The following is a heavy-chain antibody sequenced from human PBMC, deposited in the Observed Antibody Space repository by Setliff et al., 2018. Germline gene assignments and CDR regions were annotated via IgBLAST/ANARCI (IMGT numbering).Heavy chain of an antibody. CDR1: GYTFRQSI. CDR2: IGVYSGNT. Sequence: RASVKVSCKASGYTFRQSIVSWVRQAPGQGLEWLGWIGVYSGNTYSAQRFQGRVSLTTDESTNTAYLELRGLRSDGTAVYYCMRLVRFCSRTVCQRTSGDEAWGQGTLVTVSS. J-gene: IGHJ5*02. CDR3: MRLVRFCSRTVCQRTSGDEA. D-gene: IGHD3-3*01. V-gene: IGHV1-18*01.